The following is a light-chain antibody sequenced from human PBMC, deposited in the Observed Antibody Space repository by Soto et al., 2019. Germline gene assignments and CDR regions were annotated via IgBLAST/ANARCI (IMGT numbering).Light chain of an antibody. CDR2: AAS. CDR3: QQSYDMPWT. V-gene: IGKV1-39*01. Sequence: DIQMTQSPSSLSASVGDRVTITCRASQSISSYLNWYQQKPGKAPKLLIYAASSLQSGVPSRFSGSGSGTDFTLTISSLQPEDFATYYCQQSYDMPWTFGQGTKV. CDR1: QSISSY. J-gene: IGKJ1*01.